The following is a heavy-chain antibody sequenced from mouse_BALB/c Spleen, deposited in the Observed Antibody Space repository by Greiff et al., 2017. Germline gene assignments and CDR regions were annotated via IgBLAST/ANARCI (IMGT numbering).Heavy chain of an antibody. Sequence: EVKVVESGPSLVKPSQTLSLTCSVTGDSITSGYWNWIRKFPGNKLEYMGYISYSGSTYYNPSLKSRISITRDTSKNQYYLQLNSVTTEDTATYYCARYGSSFYYAMDYWGQGTSVTVSS. CDR2: ISYSGST. J-gene: IGHJ4*01. D-gene: IGHD1-1*01. CDR1: GDSITSGY. CDR3: ARYGSSFYYAMDY. V-gene: IGHV3-8*02.